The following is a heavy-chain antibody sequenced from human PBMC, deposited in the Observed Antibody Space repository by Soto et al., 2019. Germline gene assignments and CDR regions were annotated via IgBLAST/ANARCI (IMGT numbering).Heavy chain of an antibody. V-gene: IGHV3-30*18. CDR2: TSYDGSHK. CDR1: GFTFSSYG. Sequence: QVQLVESGGGVVQPGRSLRLSCAASGFTFSSYGMHWVRQAPGKGLEWVAVTSYDGSHKYYADSVKGRFTISRDNSKNTLYLQMNSLRGEDTAVYYCAKGDRIAAAGHFDYWGQGTLVTVSS. J-gene: IGHJ4*02. CDR3: AKGDRIAAAGHFDY. D-gene: IGHD6-13*01.